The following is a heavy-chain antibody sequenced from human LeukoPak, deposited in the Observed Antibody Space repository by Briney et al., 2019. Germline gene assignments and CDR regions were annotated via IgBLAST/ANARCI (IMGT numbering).Heavy chain of an antibody. CDR2: IIPIFGTA. CDR1: GYTFTSYY. D-gene: IGHD2-2*01. V-gene: IGHV1-69*13. J-gene: IGHJ3*02. CDR3: ATPKGYCSSTSCLNDAFDI. Sequence: SVKVSCXASGYTFTSYYMHWVRQAPGQGLEWMGGIIPIFGTANYAQKFQGRVTITADESTSTAYMELSSLRSEDTAVYYCATPKGYCSSTSCLNDAFDIWGQGTMVTVSS.